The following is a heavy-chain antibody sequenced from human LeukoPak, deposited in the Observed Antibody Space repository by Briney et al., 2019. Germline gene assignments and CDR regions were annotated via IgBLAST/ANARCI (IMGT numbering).Heavy chain of an antibody. CDR1: GGAINSYY. J-gene: IGHJ3*02. V-gene: IGHV4-59*03. CDR3: AKWGADWYAFDI. D-gene: IGHD3-9*01. CDR2: GYYSGST. Sequence: SDTLSLTCTVSGGAINSYYWNWIRQPPGKGLEWIGYGYYSGSTLYNPSLKSRVTISVDSSKNQFSLKLSSVTAADTAVYYCAKWGADWYAFDIWGQGTLVTVSS.